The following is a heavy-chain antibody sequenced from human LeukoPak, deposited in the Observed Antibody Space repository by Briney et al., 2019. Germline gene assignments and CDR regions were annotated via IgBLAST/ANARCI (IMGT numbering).Heavy chain of an antibody. CDR2: IIPILGIA. CDR3: ARGGEETGYYTYYFDY. CDR1: GGTFSSYA. D-gene: IGHD3/OR15-3a*01. V-gene: IGHV1-69*04. Sequence: SVKVSCKASGGTFSSYAISWVRQAPGQGLEWMGRIIPILGIANYAQKFQGRVTITADKSTSTAYMELSSPRSEDTAVYYCARGGEETGYYTYYFDYWGQGTLVTVSS. J-gene: IGHJ4*02.